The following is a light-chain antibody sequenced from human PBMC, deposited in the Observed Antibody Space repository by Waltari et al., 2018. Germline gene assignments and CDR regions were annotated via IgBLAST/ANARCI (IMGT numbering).Light chain of an antibody. CDR2: INRDASP. CDR1: SGHIPTV. CDR3: RTGGHGTWV. J-gene: IGLJ3*02. V-gene: IGLV4-69*01. Sequence: QLALTQSPSASASLGASVKLTCTLDSGHIPTVVAWHQQHPERGPRCLMKINRDASPSKGDEIPDRFSGASSVAGRYLTITGGQSDDEADYYCRTGGHGTWVFGGGTKLTVL.